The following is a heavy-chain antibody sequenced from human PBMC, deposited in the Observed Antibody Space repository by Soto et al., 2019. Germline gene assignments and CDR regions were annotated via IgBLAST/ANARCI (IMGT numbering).Heavy chain of an antibody. Sequence: LSLSCAASGFTFSSYGMHWVRQAPGKGLEWVAVISYDGSNKYYADSVKGRFTISRDNSKNTLYLQMNSLRAEDTDVYYCAILIAPNFDYWGQGTLVTVYS. V-gene: IGHV3-30*03. CDR2: ISYDGSNK. CDR1: GFTFSSYG. J-gene: IGHJ4*02. CDR3: AILIAPNFDY.